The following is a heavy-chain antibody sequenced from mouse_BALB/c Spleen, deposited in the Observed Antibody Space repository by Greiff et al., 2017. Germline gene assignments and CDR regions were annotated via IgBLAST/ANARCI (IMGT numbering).Heavy chain of an antibody. J-gene: IGHJ4*01. CDR2: ISYDGSN. V-gene: IGHV3-6*02. CDR3: ARYRYDPYAMDY. CDR1: GYSITSGYY. Sequence: EVQLQQSGPGLVKPSQSLSLTCSVTGYSITSGYYWNWIRQFPGNKLEWMGYISYDGSNNYNPSLKNRISITRDTSKNQFFLKLNSVTTEDTATYYCARYRYDPYAMDYWGQGTSVTVSS. D-gene: IGHD2-14*01.